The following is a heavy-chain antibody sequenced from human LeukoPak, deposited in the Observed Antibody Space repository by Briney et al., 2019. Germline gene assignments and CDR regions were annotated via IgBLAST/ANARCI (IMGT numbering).Heavy chain of an antibody. Sequence: GASVKISCKASGYTFTSHYMHWVRQAPGQGLEWMGVIHPSGSSTNYAQKLQGRVTMTTDTSTSTAYMELRSLRSDDTAVYYCARDMVRGVTVLDYWGQGTLVTVSS. CDR3: ARDMVRGVTVLDY. D-gene: IGHD3-10*01. J-gene: IGHJ4*02. CDR2: IHPSGSST. CDR1: GYTFTSHY. V-gene: IGHV1-46*01.